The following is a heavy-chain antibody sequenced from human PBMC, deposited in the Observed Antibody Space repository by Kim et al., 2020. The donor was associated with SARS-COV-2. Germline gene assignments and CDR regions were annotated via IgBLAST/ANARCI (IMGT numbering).Heavy chain of an antibody. CDR2: IYYYGRT. V-gene: IGHV4-30-2*01. D-gene: IGHD1-1*01. J-gene: IGHJ6*02. CDR3: ARDRNVWDFISGSLGMDI. CDR1: GASISSGGYS. Sequence: SETLSLTCAVSGASISSGGYSWNWIRQPPGKGLEWVGSIYYYGRTYYNPSLNSRVTLSMDASKNQFSLTLTSMTAADTAVYYCARDRNVWDFISGSLGMDIWGQGTSVTVSS.